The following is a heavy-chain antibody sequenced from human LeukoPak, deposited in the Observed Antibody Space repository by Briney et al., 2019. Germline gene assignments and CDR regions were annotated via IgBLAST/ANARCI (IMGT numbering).Heavy chain of an antibody. V-gene: IGHV1-2*02. CDR1: GYTFTGSY. Sequence: ASVKVSCKGSGYTFTGSYMHWVRQAPGQGLEWMGWINPNSGGTNYAQKFRGRVTMTRDTSISTAYMELSRLRSEDTAVYYCAREEVEWELLSGFDYWGQGTLVTVSS. CDR3: AREEVEWELLSGFDY. CDR2: INPNSGGT. J-gene: IGHJ4*02. D-gene: IGHD1-26*01.